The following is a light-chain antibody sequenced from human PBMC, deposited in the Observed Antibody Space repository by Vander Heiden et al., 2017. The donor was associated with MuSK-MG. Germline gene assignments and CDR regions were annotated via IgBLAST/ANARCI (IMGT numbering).Light chain of an antibody. Sequence: EIVMTQSPATLSVSPGERATLSCRASQSVSSNLAWYQQKPGQAPRLLIYGASTRATCIPARFSGSGSGTEFTLTISSLQSEDFAVYYCQQDNNWPWTFGQGTKVEIK. V-gene: IGKV3-15*01. CDR1: QSVSSN. CDR2: GAS. CDR3: QQDNNWPWT. J-gene: IGKJ1*01.